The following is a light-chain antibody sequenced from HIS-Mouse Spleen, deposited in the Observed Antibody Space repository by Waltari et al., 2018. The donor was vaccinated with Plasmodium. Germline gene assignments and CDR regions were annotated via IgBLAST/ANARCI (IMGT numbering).Light chain of an antibody. V-gene: IGKV3-20*01. CDR2: GAS. Sequence: EIVLTQSPGTLSLSPGARATLSCRASQSVSSGYLAWYQQKPGQAPRLLIYGASSRATGIPDRFSGSGSGTDFTLTISRLEPEDFAVYYCQQYGSSPYTFGQGTKLEIK. CDR1: QSVSSGY. J-gene: IGKJ2*01. CDR3: QQYGSSPYT.